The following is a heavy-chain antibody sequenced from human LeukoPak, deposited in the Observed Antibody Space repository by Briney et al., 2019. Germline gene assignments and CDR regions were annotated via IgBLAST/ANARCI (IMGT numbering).Heavy chain of an antibody. J-gene: IGHJ5*02. CDR2: IYYSGST. CDR1: GGSISSSSYY. V-gene: IGHV4-39*01. D-gene: IGHD6-19*01. Sequence: SETLSLTCTVSGGSISSSSYYWGWIRQPPGKGLEWIGSIYYSGSTYYNPSLKSRVTISVDTSKNQFSLKLSSVTAADTAVYYCARQTKISGWYLGWFDPWGQGTLVTVSS. CDR3: ARQTKISGWYLGWFDP.